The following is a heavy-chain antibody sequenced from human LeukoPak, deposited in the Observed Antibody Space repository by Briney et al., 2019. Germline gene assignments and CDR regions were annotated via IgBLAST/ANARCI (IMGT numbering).Heavy chain of an antibody. V-gene: IGHV3-23*01. CDR3: AKESRYGDY. CDR2: ISGSGGST. D-gene: IGHD2-2*01. J-gene: IGHJ4*02. CDR1: GLSFSSFA. Sequence: GGSLRLSCAASGLSFSSFAMSWVRQGPGKGLEWVSAISGSGGSTYYADSVKGRFTISRDNSKNTLYLQMNSLRAEDTAVYYCAKESRYGDYWGQGTLVTVSS.